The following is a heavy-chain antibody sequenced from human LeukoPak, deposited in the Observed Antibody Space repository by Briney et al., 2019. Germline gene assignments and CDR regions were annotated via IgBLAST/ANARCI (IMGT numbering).Heavy chain of an antibody. Sequence: GGSLRLSCAASGFTFDDYGMSCVRQGPGKGLEWVSGINWNGGRTGYADSVKGRFTISRDNAKNSLYLQMNSLRAEDTALYYCARCYSRGDYYYYYVDVWGKGTTVIVSS. CDR2: INWNGGRT. D-gene: IGHD4-11*01. V-gene: IGHV3-20*04. J-gene: IGHJ6*03. CDR1: GFTFDDYG. CDR3: ARCYSRGDYYYYYVDV.